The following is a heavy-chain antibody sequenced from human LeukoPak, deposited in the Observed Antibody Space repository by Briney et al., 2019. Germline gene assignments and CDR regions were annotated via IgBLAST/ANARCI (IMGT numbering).Heavy chain of an antibody. Sequence: ASVTVSFKASGYTFTSYGISWVRQAPGQGVEWMGWISAYNGNTNYAQKLQGRVTMTTDTSTSTAYMELRSLRSDDTAVYYCARVVRSSQKSYYFDYWGQGTLVTVSS. CDR1: GYTFTSYG. CDR3: ARVVRSSQKSYYFDY. D-gene: IGHD2-21*01. CDR2: ISAYNGNT. V-gene: IGHV1-18*01. J-gene: IGHJ4*02.